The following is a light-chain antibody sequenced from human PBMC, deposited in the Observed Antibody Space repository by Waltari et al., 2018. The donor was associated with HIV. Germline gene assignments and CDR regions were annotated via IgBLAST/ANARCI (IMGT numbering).Light chain of an antibody. CDR1: SSNIGSNI. CDR3: AAWDDSLNAWV. CDR2: SNS. Sequence: QSVLTQPPSASGTPGQRLSISCSGSSSNIGSNIVNWYQQLPGTAPKLLSYSNSQRPSGVPDRFSGSKSGSSASLAISGLQSDDEADYYCAAWDDSLNAWVFGGGTKLTVL. J-gene: IGLJ3*02. V-gene: IGLV1-44*01.